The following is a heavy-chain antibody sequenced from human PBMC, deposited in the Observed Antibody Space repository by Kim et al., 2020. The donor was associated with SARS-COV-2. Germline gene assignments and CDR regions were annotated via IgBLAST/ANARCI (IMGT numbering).Heavy chain of an antibody. Sequence: SETLSLTCTVSGGSISYYYWTWIRQPPGKGLEWIGYVFDSGSTNYNPSLKSRVTISLGTSKKQFSLQLTSVTAADTAVYYCARGKYYYDGSGNPRFWYFDLWGRGTLATVSS. CDR1: GGSISYYY. CDR3: ARGKYYYDGSGNPRFWYFDL. CDR2: VFDSGST. V-gene: IGHV4-59*01. D-gene: IGHD3-22*01. J-gene: IGHJ2*01.